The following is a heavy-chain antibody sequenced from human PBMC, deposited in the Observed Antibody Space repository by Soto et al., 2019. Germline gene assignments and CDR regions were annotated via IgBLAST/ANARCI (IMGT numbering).Heavy chain of an antibody. CDR3: ARQIAVGGRAFDY. CDR1: GYTFNTYF. Sequence: QVQLVQSGAEVKKPGASVKVSCKASGYTFNTYFIHWVRQAPGQGLEWVGIINPSSDTTNYAQRFPGRLTMNRDTSTSTVYMDLSSLRSEDTAVYYCARQIAVGGRAFDYWGQGTQVTVSS. CDR2: INPSSDTT. J-gene: IGHJ4*02. V-gene: IGHV1-46*02. D-gene: IGHD6-19*01.